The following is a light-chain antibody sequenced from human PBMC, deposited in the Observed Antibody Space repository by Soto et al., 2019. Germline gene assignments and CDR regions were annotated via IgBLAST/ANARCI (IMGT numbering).Light chain of an antibody. CDR2: DAY. Sequence: AIQMTQSPSSLSASIGDRVTITCRASQGIRNDLGWYQQKPGKAPKLLIFDAYTLQDGIPSRFSGSGSGTDFTLTISSLHPEDFATYYCLQDYDYPLTFGGGTKVEI. CDR3: LQDYDYPLT. J-gene: IGKJ4*01. V-gene: IGKV1-6*01. CDR1: QGIRND.